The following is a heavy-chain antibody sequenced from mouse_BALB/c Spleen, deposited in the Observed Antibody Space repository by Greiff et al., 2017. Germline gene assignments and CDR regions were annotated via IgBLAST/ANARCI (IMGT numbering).Heavy chain of an antibody. CDR2: INPSNGRT. Sequence: QVQLQQPGAELVKPGASVKLSCKASGYTFTSYWMHWVKQRPGQGLEWIGEINPSNGRTNYNEKFKSKATLTVDKSSSTAYMQLSSLTSEDSAVYYCASRGGSVDYWGQGTTRTVSS. D-gene: IGHD1-1*02. CDR3: ASRGGSVDY. J-gene: IGHJ2*01. V-gene: IGHV1S81*02. CDR1: GYTFTSYW.